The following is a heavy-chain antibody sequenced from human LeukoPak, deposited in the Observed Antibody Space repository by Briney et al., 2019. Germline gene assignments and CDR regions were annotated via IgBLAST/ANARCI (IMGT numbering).Heavy chain of an antibody. J-gene: IGHJ4*02. CDR1: GGTFSSYA. CDR3: ARDHHYDGLAGKYYFDY. D-gene: IGHD3-22*01. CDR2: IIPIFGTA. V-gene: IGHV1-69*13. Sequence: GASVKVSCTASGGTFSSYAISWVRQAPGQGLEWMGGIIPIFGTANYAQKFQGRVTITADESTSTAYMELSSLRSEDTAVYYCARDHHYDGLAGKYYFDYWGQGTLVTVSS.